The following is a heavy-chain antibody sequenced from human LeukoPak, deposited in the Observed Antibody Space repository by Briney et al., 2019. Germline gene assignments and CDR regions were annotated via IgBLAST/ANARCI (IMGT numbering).Heavy chain of an antibody. CDR1: GVSISSFY. Sequence: SETLSPTCTVSGVSISSFYWSRIRQPPGRGLEWIGYIYHRGSTNYNPSLKSRVTISVDTSKNQFSLKLSSVTAADTAVYYCARHVAGYSSGWDHWGQGTLVTVSS. V-gene: IGHV4-59*08. J-gene: IGHJ4*02. CDR3: ARHVAGYSSGWDH. D-gene: IGHD6-19*01. CDR2: IYHRGST.